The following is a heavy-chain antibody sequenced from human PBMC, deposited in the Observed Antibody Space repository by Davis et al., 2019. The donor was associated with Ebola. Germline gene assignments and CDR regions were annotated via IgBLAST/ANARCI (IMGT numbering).Heavy chain of an antibody. CDR3: ARLLDGYNLWFQH. CDR2: IYPGDSDT. CDR1: GYSFTSYW. J-gene: IGHJ1*01. Sequence: KVSCKGSGYSFTSYWIGWVRQMPGKGLEWMGIIYPGDSDTRYSPSFQGQVTIPADKSISTAYLQWSSLKASDTAMYYCARLLDGYNLWFQHWGQGTLVTVSS. V-gene: IGHV5-51*01. D-gene: IGHD5-24*01.